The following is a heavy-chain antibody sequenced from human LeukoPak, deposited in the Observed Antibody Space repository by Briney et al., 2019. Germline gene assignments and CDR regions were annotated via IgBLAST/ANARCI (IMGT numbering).Heavy chain of an antibody. CDR2: ISYDGINK. CDR1: GFTFSAYA. V-gene: IGHV3-30*04. J-gene: IGHJ4*02. Sequence: GGSLRLSCAASGFTFSAYALHWVRQAPGKGLEWVALISYDGINKYYADSVKGRFTISRDNSKNMFYVQMDSLRADDTAVYYCARDWNVWGNYQRGGFDWWGQGTLVTVSS. D-gene: IGHD3-16*02. CDR3: ARDWNVWGNYQRGGFDW.